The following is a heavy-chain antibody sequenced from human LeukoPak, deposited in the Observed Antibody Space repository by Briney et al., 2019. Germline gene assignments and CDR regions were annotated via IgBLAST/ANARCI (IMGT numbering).Heavy chain of an antibody. Sequence: AGSLRLSSAASGFTFSNYAMSWVRQAPGKGLEWVSAINDSGGSTHYADSVKGRFTISRDNSKNTLYLRMNSLRAEDTAIYYCAKKEGHYGSVTSCHLFDYWGQGTLVTVSS. V-gene: IGHV3-23*01. D-gene: IGHD2-2*01. J-gene: IGHJ4*02. CDR3: AKKEGHYGSVTSCHLFDY. CDR1: GFTFSNYA. CDR2: INDSGGST.